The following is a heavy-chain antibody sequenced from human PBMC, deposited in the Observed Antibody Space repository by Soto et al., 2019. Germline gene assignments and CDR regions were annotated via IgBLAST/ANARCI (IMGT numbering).Heavy chain of an antibody. D-gene: IGHD1-7*01. V-gene: IGHV4-34*01. CDR2: INHSGST. CDR3: ARGITGTPGYYYYYMDV. CDR1: GGSFSGYY. J-gene: IGHJ6*03. Sequence: SETLSLTCAVYGGSFSGYYWSWIRQPPGKGLEWIGEINHSGSTNYNPSHKSRDTISEDTSKNQFSLKLSSVTAADTAVYYCARGITGTPGYYYYYMDVWGKGTTVTVSS.